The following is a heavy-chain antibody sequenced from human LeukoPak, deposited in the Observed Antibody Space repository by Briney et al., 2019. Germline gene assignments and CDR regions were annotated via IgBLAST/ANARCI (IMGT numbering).Heavy chain of an antibody. V-gene: IGHV3-13*01. CDR3: AKEGRPAAIPRTMAPSPMEFDP. CDR1: GFPFSSYD. Sequence: GGSLRLSCAASGFPFSSYDMYWVRQATGKGLEWVSAIGTAGDTYYPGSVKGRFTISRENAKNSLYLQMNSLRDGDTAVYYCAKEGRPAAIPRTMAPSPMEFDPWGQGTLVTVSS. CDR2: IGTAGDT. J-gene: IGHJ5*02. D-gene: IGHD2-2*01.